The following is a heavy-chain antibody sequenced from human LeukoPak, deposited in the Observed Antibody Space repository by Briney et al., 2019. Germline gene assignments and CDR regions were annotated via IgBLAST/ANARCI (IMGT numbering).Heavy chain of an antibody. V-gene: IGHV1-46*01. D-gene: IGHD1-14*01. CDR2: INPSGGSP. CDR3: ARAPGTGYYFDY. CDR1: GYTFTSYY. Sequence: GASVKVSCKASGYTFTSYYIHWVRRAPGQGLECMGVINPSGGSPSYAQKFQGRVTMTRDTSTSTVYMELSSLRSEDTAVYYCARAPGTGYYFDYWGQGTLATVSS. J-gene: IGHJ4*02.